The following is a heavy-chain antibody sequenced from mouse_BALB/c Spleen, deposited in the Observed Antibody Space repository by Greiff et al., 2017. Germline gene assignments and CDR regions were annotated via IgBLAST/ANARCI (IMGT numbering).Heavy chain of an antibody. V-gene: IGHV1-67*01. CDR1: SYTFTDYA. J-gene: IGHJ3*01. CDR3: ARGELTGTWFAY. D-gene: IGHD4-1*01. CDR2: ISTYYGNT. Sequence: QVQLQQSGPELVRPGVSVKISCKGSSYTFTDYAMHWVKQSHAKSLEWIGVISTYYGNTNYNQKFKGKATMTVDKSSSTAYMELARLTSEDSAVYYCARGELTGTWFAYWGQGTLVTVSA.